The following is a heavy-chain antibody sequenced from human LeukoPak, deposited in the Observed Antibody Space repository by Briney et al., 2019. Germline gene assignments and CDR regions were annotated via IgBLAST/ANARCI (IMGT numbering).Heavy chain of an antibody. Sequence: PGGSLRLSCAASGFTFNDYWMHWVRQGPGKGLVWVSRINPDGRTRGYADSVKGRFTISRDIAKNTVYLQMSSLGAEDTAVYYCVRDKITVTTFDYWGQGTLVTVSS. CDR2: INPDGRTR. D-gene: IGHD4-17*01. CDR1: GFTFNDYW. J-gene: IGHJ4*02. V-gene: IGHV3-74*01. CDR3: VRDKITVTTFDY.